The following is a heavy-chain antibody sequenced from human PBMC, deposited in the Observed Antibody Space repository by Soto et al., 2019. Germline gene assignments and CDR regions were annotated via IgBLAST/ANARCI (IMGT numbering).Heavy chain of an antibody. CDR2: IYYSGST. J-gene: IGHJ6*03. V-gene: IGHV4-39*01. Sequence: PSETLSLTCTVSGGSSSRSSYYWGWIRQPPGKGLEWIGSIYYSGSTYYNPSLKSRVTISVDTSKNQFSLKLSSVTAADTAVYYCARRPRSSSIYYYYMDVWGKGTTVTVSS. CDR1: GGSSSRSSYY. D-gene: IGHD6-6*01. CDR3: ARRPRSSSIYYYYMDV.